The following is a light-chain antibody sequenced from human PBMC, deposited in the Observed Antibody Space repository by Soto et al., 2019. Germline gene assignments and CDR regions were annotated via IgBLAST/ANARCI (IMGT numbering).Light chain of an antibody. V-gene: IGKV1-27*01. Sequence: DIQMTQSPSSLSASVGDRVTIPCRASQDISHYLAWYQQKPGKPTKLLIYGVSTLQSGVPSRFSGSGSGTGFTLTISGLQPEDVGTYYCQKYSSAPFTFGPGNKVDI. CDR3: QKYSSAPFT. CDR1: QDISHY. CDR2: GVS. J-gene: IGKJ3*01.